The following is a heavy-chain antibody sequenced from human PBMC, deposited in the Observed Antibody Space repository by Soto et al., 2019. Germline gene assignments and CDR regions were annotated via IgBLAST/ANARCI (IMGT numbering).Heavy chain of an antibody. D-gene: IGHD2-8*02. CDR3: AKATATGGGAFDI. V-gene: IGHV3-23*01. CDR2: ILVGGST. CDR1: GFTCSSYD. J-gene: IGHJ3*02. Sequence: GGSLRLSCAASGFTCSSYDMSWVRQAPGKGPEWVSTILVGGSTHYPDSVKGRFTISRDNSKNTVFLQMNSLTAGDTAVYYCAKATATGGGAFDICGQGTMVTVSS.